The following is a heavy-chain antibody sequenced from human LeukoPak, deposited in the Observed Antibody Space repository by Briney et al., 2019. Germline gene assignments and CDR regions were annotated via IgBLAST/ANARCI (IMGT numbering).Heavy chain of an antibody. D-gene: IGHD6-13*01. Sequence: ASVKVSCKASGYTFTSYDINWVRQATGQGLEWMGWMNPNSGNTGYAQKFQGRVTMTRNTSISTAYMELSSLRSEDTAVYYCAGGQVAAAGTDYWGQGTLVTVSS. CDR3: AGGQVAAAGTDY. J-gene: IGHJ4*02. CDR2: MNPNSGNT. V-gene: IGHV1-8*01. CDR1: GYTFTSYD.